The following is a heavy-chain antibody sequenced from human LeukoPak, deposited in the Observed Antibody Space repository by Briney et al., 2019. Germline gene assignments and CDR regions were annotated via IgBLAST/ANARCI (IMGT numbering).Heavy chain of an antibody. Sequence: GSLRLSCAASGFTFSSYSMNWVRQAPGKGLEWVSSISSSSSYIYYADSVKGRFTISRDNAKNSLYLQMNSLRAEDTAVYYCARGYSSSWWIDYWGQGTLVTVSS. V-gene: IGHV3-21*01. J-gene: IGHJ4*02. CDR2: ISSSSSYI. CDR1: GFTFSSYS. CDR3: ARGYSSSWWIDY. D-gene: IGHD6-13*01.